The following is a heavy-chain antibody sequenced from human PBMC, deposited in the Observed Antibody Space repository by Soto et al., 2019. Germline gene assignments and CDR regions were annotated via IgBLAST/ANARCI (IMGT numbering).Heavy chain of an antibody. J-gene: IGHJ6*02. CDR3: ATSYGDPQLGGYDFWSGYYARGYGMDV. CDR1: GGSISSYY. D-gene: IGHD3-3*01. CDR2: IYYSGST. Sequence: QVQLQESGPGLVKPSETLSLTCTVSGGSISSYYWSWIRQPPGKGLEWIGYIYYSGSTNYNPSLKSRVTISVDTSKNQFSLKLSSVTAADTAVYYCATSYGDPQLGGYDFWSGYYARGYGMDVWGQGTTVTVSS. V-gene: IGHV4-59*01.